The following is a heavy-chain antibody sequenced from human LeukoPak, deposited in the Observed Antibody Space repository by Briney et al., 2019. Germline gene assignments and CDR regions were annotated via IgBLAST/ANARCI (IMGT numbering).Heavy chain of an antibody. CDR1: GGSLSRYS. CDR3: ESDEGNSGYPDY. D-gene: IGHD3-22*01. J-gene: IGHJ4*02. CDR2: IHSSGII. Sequence: PSETLSLTCTVSGGSLSRYSWSCSRQPVGKAPEWIGRIHSSGIINYNPSLKSRVTISLDYFNNQLSLMLACMTAADTAVHYCESDEGNSGYPDYWGQGTLATVSS. V-gene: IGHV4-4*07.